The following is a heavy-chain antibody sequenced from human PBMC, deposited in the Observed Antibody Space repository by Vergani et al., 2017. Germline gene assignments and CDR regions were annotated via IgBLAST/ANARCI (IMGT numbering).Heavy chain of an antibody. Sequence: QLQLQESGPGLVKPSETLSLTCTVSGGSISSSSYYWGWIRQPPGKGLEWIGSIYYSGSTYYNPSLKRRVTISVDTSKNQFSLKLSSVTAADTAVYYCARGYYTIFGVVIMLRYFDYWGQGTLVTVSS. CDR2: IYYSGST. J-gene: IGHJ4*02. CDR3: ARGYYTIFGVVIMLRYFDY. V-gene: IGHV4-39*07. CDR1: GGSISSSSYY. D-gene: IGHD3-3*01.